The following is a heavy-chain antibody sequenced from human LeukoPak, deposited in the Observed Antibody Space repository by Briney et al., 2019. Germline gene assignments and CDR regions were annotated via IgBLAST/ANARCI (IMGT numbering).Heavy chain of an antibody. CDR3: TSCGGPLYYYYGMDV. CDR1: GFTFGDYA. Sequence: GGSLRLSCTASGFTFGDYAMSWFRQAPGKGLEWVGFIRSKAYGGTTEYAASVKGRFTISRDDSKSIAYLQMNSLKTEDTAVYYCTSCGGPLYYYYGMDVWGQGTAVTVSS. CDR2: IRSKAYGGTT. D-gene: IGHD2-21*01. V-gene: IGHV3-49*03. J-gene: IGHJ6*02.